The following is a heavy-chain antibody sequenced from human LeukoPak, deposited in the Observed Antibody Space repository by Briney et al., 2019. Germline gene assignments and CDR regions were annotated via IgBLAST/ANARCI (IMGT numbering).Heavy chain of an antibody. CDR2: IYYSGST. J-gene: IGHJ4*02. CDR1: GGSISSHY. V-gene: IGHV4-59*11. Sequence: SETLSLTCTVSGGSISSHYWSWIRQPPGKGLEWIGYIYYSGSTNYNPSLKSRVTISVDTSKNQFSLKLSSVTAAGTAVYYCASQNGGYWGQGTLVTVSS. CDR3: ASQNGGY.